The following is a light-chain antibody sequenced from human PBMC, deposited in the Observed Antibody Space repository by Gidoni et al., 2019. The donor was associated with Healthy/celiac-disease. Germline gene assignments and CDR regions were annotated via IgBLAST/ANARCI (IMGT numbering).Light chain of an antibody. CDR1: QSVLYSSNNKNY. V-gene: IGKV4-1*01. Sequence: DIGMTQSPDSLAVSLGERATINCKSSQSVLYSSNNKNYLAWYQQKPGQPPKLLIYWASTRESGVPDRFSGSGSGTDFTLTISSLQAEDVAVYYCQQYYSTLTWTFGQGTKVEIK. J-gene: IGKJ1*01. CDR2: WAS. CDR3: QQYYSTLTWT.